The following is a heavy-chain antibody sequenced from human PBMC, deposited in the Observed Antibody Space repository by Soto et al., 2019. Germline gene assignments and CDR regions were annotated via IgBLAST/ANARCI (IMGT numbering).Heavy chain of an antibody. J-gene: IGHJ3*02. CDR3: ATNSGSSLGHAFDI. D-gene: IGHD1-26*01. Sequence: SVKVSCKASGGTFSSYAISWVRQAPGQGLEWMGGIIPIFGTANYAQKFQGRVTITADESTSTAYMELSSLRSEDTAVYYCATNSGSSLGHAFDIWGQGTMVTVS. V-gene: IGHV1-69*13. CDR1: GGTFSSYA. CDR2: IIPIFGTA.